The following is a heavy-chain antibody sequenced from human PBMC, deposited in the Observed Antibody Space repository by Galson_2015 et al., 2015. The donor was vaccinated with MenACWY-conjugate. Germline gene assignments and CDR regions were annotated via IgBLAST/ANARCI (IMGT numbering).Heavy chain of an antibody. CDR1: GFTFNNYW. Sequence: SLRLSCAASGFTFNNYWMHWVRQPPGKGLEWISYIKADGSFSNYADSVKGRFTISTDNAKNVVYLQMDGLGDEDTAVYFCARDKNGSFDSWGQGTLVTVSS. CDR2: IKADGSFS. J-gene: IGHJ4*02. V-gene: IGHV3-74*01. CDR3: ARDKNGSFDS. D-gene: IGHD2-8*01.